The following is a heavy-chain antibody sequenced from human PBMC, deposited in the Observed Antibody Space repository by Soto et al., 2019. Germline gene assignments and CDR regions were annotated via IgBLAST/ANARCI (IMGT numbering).Heavy chain of an antibody. CDR1: GFSLSSSGVG. CDR3: AHSLWVFDY. Sequence: QITLKESGPTLVKSTQTLTLTCTFSGFSLSSSGVGVGWIRQPPGKALEWLALIHWDDDKHYSPSLKTRLAITKDTSKNQVVLIMTNMDPVDTATYYCAHSLWVFDYWGQGTLVTDSS. D-gene: IGHD7-27*01. CDR2: IHWDDDK. J-gene: IGHJ4*02. V-gene: IGHV2-5*02.